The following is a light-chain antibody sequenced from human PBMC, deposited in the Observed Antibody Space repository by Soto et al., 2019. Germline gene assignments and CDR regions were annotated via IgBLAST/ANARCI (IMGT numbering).Light chain of an antibody. V-gene: IGKV2D-29*01. Sequence: DFVMTQSPLSLPVPPGQQASSXXKTXQSLLHSDGNTYLYWYLQKPGQPPRXXIYEISNRFSGVPDRISGSGSGTDFTLKISRVEAEDVGVYYCMQSIHLPITFGQGTRVEIK. CDR2: EIS. CDR1: QSLLHSDGNTY. J-gene: IGKJ5*01. CDR3: MQSIHLPIT.